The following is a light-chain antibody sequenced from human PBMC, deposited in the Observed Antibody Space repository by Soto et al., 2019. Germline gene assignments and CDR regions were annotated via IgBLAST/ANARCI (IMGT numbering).Light chain of an antibody. CDR3: LLYYGAAVV. CDR2: STD. Sequence: QAVVTQEPSLTVSPGGTVTLTCASSTGAVTSAYYPNWFQQKPGQAPRALIYSTDSKHSWTPARFSGSLRGGKAALTLSGVQPEDEADYYCLLYYGAAVVFGGGTKVTVL. CDR1: TGAVTSAYY. V-gene: IGLV7-43*01. J-gene: IGLJ2*01.